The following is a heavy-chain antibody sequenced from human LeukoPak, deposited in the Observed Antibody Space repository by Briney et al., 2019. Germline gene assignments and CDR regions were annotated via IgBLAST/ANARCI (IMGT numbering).Heavy chain of an antibody. Sequence: GGSLRLSCAASGFTFSNYAMSWVRQAPGKGLEWVSAISGSGGSTYYADSVKGRFTISRDNSKNTLYLQMNSLRAEDTAVYYCAKARRDYDSSGYYYFDYWGQGTLVTVSS. CDR1: GFTFSNYA. CDR2: ISGSGGST. V-gene: IGHV3-23*01. J-gene: IGHJ4*02. CDR3: AKARRDYDSSGYYYFDY. D-gene: IGHD3-22*01.